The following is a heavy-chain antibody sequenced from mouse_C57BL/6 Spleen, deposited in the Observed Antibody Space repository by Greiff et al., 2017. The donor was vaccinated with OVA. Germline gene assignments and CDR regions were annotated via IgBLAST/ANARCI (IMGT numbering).Heavy chain of an antibody. J-gene: IGHJ2*01. CDR3: AREDDGSSYSFYFDY. V-gene: IGHV1-53*01. CDR2: INPSNGGT. CDR1: GYTFTSYW. Sequence: QVQLQQSGTELVKPGASVKLSCKASGYTFTSYWMHWVKQRPGQGLEWIGNINPSNGGTNYNEKFKSKATLTVDKSSSTAYMQLSSLTSEDSAVYYCAREDDGSSYSFYFDYWGQGTTLTVSS. D-gene: IGHD1-1*01.